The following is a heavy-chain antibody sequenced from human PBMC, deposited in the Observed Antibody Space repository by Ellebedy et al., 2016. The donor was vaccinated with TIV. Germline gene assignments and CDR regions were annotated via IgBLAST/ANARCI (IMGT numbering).Heavy chain of an antibody. CDR2: ISSSSSYI. CDR1: GFTFSSYA. J-gene: IGHJ4*02. V-gene: IGHV3-21*01. CDR3: ARSGYSSGRDY. Sequence: GESLKISCAASGFTFSSYAMSWVRQAPGKGLEWVSSISSSSSYIYYADSVKGRFTISRDNAKNSLYLQMNSLRAEDTAVYYCARSGYSSGRDYWGQGTLVTVSS. D-gene: IGHD6-19*01.